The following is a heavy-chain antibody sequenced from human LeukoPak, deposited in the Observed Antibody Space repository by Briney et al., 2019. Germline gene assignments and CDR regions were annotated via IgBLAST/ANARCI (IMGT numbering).Heavy chain of an antibody. CDR3: ASLRGWNAFDI. CDR2: IYYSGST. D-gene: IGHD3-16*01. CDR1: GGSINNDDNY. V-gene: IGHV4-30-4*08. Sequence: SETLSLTCTVSGGSINNDDNYWSWIRQPPGKGLEWIGYIYYSGSTYYNPSLKSRVTISVDTSKNQFSLKLSSVTAADTAVYYCASLRGWNAFDIWGQGTMVTVSS. J-gene: IGHJ3*02.